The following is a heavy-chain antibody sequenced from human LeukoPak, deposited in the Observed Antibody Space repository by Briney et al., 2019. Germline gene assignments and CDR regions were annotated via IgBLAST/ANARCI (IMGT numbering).Heavy chain of an antibody. CDR3: AKGYYYMDV. V-gene: IGHV3-23*01. Sequence: PGGSLKLSCAASGFTFNSYSMNRVRQAPGKGLEWVSGISSSGGSANYADSVKGRCTISRDNSKNTLYLQMNSLRAEDTAVYYCAKGYYYMDVWGKGTTVTVSS. CDR1: GFTFNSYS. CDR2: ISSSGGSA. J-gene: IGHJ6*03.